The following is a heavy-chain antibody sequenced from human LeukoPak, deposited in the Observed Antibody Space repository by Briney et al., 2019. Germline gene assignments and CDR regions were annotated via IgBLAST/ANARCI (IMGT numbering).Heavy chain of an antibody. J-gene: IGHJ4*02. CDR2: ISSSSSTI. V-gene: IGHV3-48*04. CDR1: GFTFSSYS. CDR3: ARGTVGAKF. Sequence: GGSLRLSCAASGFTFSSYSMNWVRQAPGKGLEWVSYISSSSSTIYYADSVKGRFTISRDSAKNSLYLQMNSLRVEDTAVYYCARGTVGAKFWGQGTLVIVSS. D-gene: IGHD1-26*01.